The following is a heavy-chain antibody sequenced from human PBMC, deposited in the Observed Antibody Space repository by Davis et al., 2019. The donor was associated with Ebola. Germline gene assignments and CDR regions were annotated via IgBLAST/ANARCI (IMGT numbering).Heavy chain of an antibody. CDR2: IKQDGSEK. V-gene: IGHV3-7*01. CDR3: ARDTYYQGWYFDY. J-gene: IGHJ4*02. CDR1: GFTFSSYW. Sequence: GESLKTPCAAPGFTFSSYWMSWVRQAPGKGLEWVANIKQDGSEKYYADSVKGRFTISRDNSKNTLYLQMNSLRAEDTAVYYCARDTYYQGWYFDYWGQGTLVTVSS. D-gene: IGHD2-2*01.